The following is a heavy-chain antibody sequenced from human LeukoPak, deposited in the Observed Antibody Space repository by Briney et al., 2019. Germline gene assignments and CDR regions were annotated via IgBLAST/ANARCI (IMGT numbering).Heavy chain of an antibody. Sequence: GGSLRLSCAASGFTFSSYSMNWVRQAPGKGLEWVSSISSSSSYIYYADSVKGRFTISRDNAKNSLYLQMNSLRAEDTAVYYCARGPGDGYNIDFYFDYWGQGTLVTVSS. D-gene: IGHD5-24*01. CDR3: ARGPGDGYNIDFYFDY. J-gene: IGHJ4*02. CDR1: GFTFSSYS. CDR2: ISSSSSYI. V-gene: IGHV3-21*01.